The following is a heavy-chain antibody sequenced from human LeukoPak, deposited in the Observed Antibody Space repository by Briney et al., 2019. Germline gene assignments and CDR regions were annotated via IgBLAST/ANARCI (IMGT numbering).Heavy chain of an antibody. V-gene: IGHV7-4-1*02. CDR3: ARGPSTVGTYYFDY. CDR2: INTNTGNP. D-gene: IGHD4-23*01. J-gene: IGHJ4*02. CDR1: GYTFTSYY. Sequence: ASVKVSCKASGYTFTSYYMHWVRQAPGQGLEWMGWINTNTGNPTYAQGFTGRFVFSLDTSVSTAYLQISSLKAEDTAVYYCARGPSTVGTYYFDYWGQGTLVTVSS.